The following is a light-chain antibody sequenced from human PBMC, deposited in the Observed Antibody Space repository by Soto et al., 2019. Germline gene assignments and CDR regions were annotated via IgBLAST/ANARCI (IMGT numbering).Light chain of an antibody. CDR3: CSYAGSSTYVV. J-gene: IGLJ2*01. V-gene: IGLV2-23*01. CDR2: EGS. CDR1: SSDVGSYNL. Sequence: QSVLTQPASVSGSPGQSITISCTGTSSDVGSYNLVSWYQQHPGKAPKLMIYEGSKRPSGVSNRFSGSKSGNTASLTISGLQAEDEADYYCCSYAGSSTYVVVGGGTKVTVL.